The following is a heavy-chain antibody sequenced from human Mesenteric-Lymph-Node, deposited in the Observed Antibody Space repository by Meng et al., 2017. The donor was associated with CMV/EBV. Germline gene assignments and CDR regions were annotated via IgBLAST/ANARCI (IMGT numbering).Heavy chain of an antibody. Sequence: GFTCSTAGRSGLPPAPGKGLLWVSRINSEGSVTDYAGSVKGRFTISRDNAKNTLYLQMDTLRAEDTAVYYCARGGGTGVEWYFDLWGRGTLVTVSS. CDR2: INSEGSVT. CDR1: GFTCSTAG. V-gene: IGHV3-74*01. J-gene: IGHJ2*01. CDR3: ARGGGTGVEWYFDL. D-gene: IGHD3/OR15-3a*01.